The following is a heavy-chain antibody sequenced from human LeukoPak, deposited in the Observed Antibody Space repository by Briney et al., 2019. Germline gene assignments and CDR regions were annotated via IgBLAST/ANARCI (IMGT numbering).Heavy chain of an antibody. D-gene: IGHD4-17*01. CDR2: ISSSSSYI. CDR3: ARGRLDYGDYLNWFDP. J-gene: IGHJ5*02. V-gene: IGHV3-21*01. Sequence: AGSLRLSCAASGFTFSSYSMNWVGHAPGKGLEGVSSISSSSSYIYYADSVKGRFTISRDNAKNSLYLQMNSLRAEDTAVYYCARGRLDYGDYLNWFDPWGQGTLVTVSS. CDR1: GFTFSSYS.